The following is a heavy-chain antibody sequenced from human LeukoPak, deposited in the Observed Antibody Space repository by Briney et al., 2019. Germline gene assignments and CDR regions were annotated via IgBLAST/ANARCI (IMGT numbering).Heavy chain of an antibody. J-gene: IGHJ4*02. V-gene: IGHV3-21*01. Sequence: GGSLRLSCAASGFTFSSYSMNWVRQAPGKGLEWVSSISSSSSYIYYAVSVKGRFTISRDNAKNSLYLQVNSLRAEDTAVYYCARDLGSGWQYYFDYWGQGTLVTVSS. D-gene: IGHD6-19*01. CDR1: GFTFSSYS. CDR3: ARDLGSGWQYYFDY. CDR2: ISSSSSYI.